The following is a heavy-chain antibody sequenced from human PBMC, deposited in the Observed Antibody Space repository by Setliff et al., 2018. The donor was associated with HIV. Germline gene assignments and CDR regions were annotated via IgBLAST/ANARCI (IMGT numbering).Heavy chain of an antibody. V-gene: IGHV1-2*06. J-gene: IGHJ6*03. CDR2: IYPNSGGT. CDR1: GYTFTGYY. D-gene: IGHD4-17*01. Sequence: ASVKVSCKASGYTFTGYYIHWVRQAPGQGLEWMGRIYPNSGGTNFAQKFQGRVTMTRDTSISTAYMELSRLTSDDTAMYYCARETTVVMGDDVDNYHYSYMDVLGKGTTVTVSS. CDR3: ARETTVVMGDDVDNYHYSYMDV.